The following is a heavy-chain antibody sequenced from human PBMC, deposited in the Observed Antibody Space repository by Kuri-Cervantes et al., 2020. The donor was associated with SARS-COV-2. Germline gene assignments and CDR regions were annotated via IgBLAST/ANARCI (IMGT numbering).Heavy chain of an antibody. CDR1: GFTFSSYS. CDR2: ISSSSSYI. J-gene: IGHJ4*02. V-gene: IGHV3-21*01. CDR3: ATTPVGARNY. Sequence: ETLSLTCAASGFTFSSYSMNWVRQAPGKGLEWVSSISSSSSYIYYADSVKGRFTISRDNAKNSLYLQMNSLRAEDTAVYYCATTPVGARNYWGQGTLVTVSS. D-gene: IGHD1-26*01.